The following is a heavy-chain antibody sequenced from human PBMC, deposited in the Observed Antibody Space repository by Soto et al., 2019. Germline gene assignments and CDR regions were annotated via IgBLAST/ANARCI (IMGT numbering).Heavy chain of an antibody. J-gene: IGHJ3*02. D-gene: IGHD3-22*01. CDR2: INAGNGNT. Sequence: GASFKVACKASGYTVTSSAMDWVGQAPGQRLEWMGWINAGNGNTKYSQKFQGRVTITRDTSASTAYMELSSLRSEDTAVYYCARVYYYDTSGPFSDAFDIWGRGTMVTVSS. CDR1: GYTVTSSA. CDR3: ARVYYYDTSGPFSDAFDI. V-gene: IGHV1-3*01.